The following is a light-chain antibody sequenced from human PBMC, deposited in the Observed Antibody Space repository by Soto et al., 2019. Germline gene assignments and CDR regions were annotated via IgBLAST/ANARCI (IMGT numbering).Light chain of an antibody. V-gene: IGLV2-11*01. CDR3: CSYAGSYTFGV. Sequence: QSALTQPRSVSGSLGQSVTISCTGSSSDVGGYYYVSWYQQHPGKAPKLIIYDVSMRPSGVPDRFSGSKSGNTASLTISGLQAEDEADYYCCSYAGSYTFGVFGGGTKVTVL. CDR1: SSDVGGYYY. J-gene: IGLJ3*02. CDR2: DVS.